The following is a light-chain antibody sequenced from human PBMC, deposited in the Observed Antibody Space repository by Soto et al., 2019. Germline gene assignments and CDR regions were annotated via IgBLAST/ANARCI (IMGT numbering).Light chain of an antibody. Sequence: DIQMTQSPSSLSASVGDRVTITCQASQDISNYLNWYQQKPGKAPKLLIYDASTLETGVPSRFSGSGSGTDFTFTISSLQPEDIATYYCQQYDNRPITFGQGTRLEIK. V-gene: IGKV1-33*01. CDR1: QDISNY. J-gene: IGKJ5*01. CDR2: DAS. CDR3: QQYDNRPIT.